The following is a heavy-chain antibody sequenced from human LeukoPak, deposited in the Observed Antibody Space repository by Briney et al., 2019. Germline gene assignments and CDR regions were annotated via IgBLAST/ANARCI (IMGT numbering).Heavy chain of an antibody. V-gene: IGHV5-51*01. CDR2: IYPGDSDT. CDR3: ATSEYYDSSGYYVDY. Sequence: GESLKISCKGFGYSFTSYWIGWVRQMPGKGLEWMGIIYPGDSDTRYSPSFQGQVTISADKSISTAYLQWSSLKASDTAMYYCATSEYYDSSGYYVDYWGQGTLVTVSS. D-gene: IGHD3-22*01. CDR1: GYSFTSYW. J-gene: IGHJ4*02.